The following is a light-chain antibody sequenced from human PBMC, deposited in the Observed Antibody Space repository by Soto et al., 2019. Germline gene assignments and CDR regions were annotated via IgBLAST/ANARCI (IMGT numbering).Light chain of an antibody. Sequence: DIQMTQSPSTLSASVGDRVTITCRASQSISSWLAWYQQKPGKAPKLLIYDASSLESGVPSRFSGSGSGTEFTLTISSLRPDDFATYYCQQYNSPGTWTFGQGTKVEIK. CDR1: QSISSW. V-gene: IGKV1-5*01. CDR2: DAS. J-gene: IGKJ1*01. CDR3: QQYNSPGTWT.